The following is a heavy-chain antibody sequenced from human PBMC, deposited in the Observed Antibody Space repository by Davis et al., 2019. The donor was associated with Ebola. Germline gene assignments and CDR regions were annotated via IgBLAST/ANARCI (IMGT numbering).Heavy chain of an antibody. D-gene: IGHD3-22*01. V-gene: IGHV3-74*01. CDR3: ARDGEAFDSSGAYEVPFDN. J-gene: IGHJ4*02. CDR1: GFTFGHHW. Sequence: PGGSLRLSCTASGFTFGHHWMQWVRQAPGKGLVWVSHITSDGSTTSYADSVKGRFTTSRDNAKNTLYLQMSSLRAEDTAVYYCARDGEAFDSSGAYEVPFDNWGQGTLVTVSA. CDR2: ITSDGSTT.